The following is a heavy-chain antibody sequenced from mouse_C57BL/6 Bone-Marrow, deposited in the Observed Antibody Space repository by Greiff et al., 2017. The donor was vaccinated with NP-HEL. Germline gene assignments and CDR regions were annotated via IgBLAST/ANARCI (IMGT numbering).Heavy chain of an antibody. J-gene: IGHJ4*01. CDR2: ISSGGSYT. CDR1: GFTFSSYG. Sequence: VKVVESGGDLVKPGGSLKLSCAASGFTFSSYGMSWVRQTPDKRLEWVATISSGGSYTYYPDSVKGRFTISRDNAKNTLYLQMSSLKSEDTAMYYCARHGYENYAMDYWGQGTSVTVSS. V-gene: IGHV5-6*01. D-gene: IGHD2-2*01. CDR3: ARHGYENYAMDY.